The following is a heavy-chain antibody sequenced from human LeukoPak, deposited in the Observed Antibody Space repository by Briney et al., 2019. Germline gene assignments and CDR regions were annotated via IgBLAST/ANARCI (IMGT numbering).Heavy chain of an antibody. J-gene: IGHJ6*03. V-gene: IGHV1-69*01. CDR3: ASSKYYYGSGSYSYYYMDV. Sequence: GSSVKVSCKASGGTFSSYAISWVRQAPGQGLEWMGGIIPIFGTANYAQKFQGRVTITADESTSTAYMELSSLRSEDTAVYYCASSKYYYGSGSYSYYYMDVWGKGTTVTISS. CDR2: IIPIFGTA. CDR1: GGTFSSYA. D-gene: IGHD3-10*01.